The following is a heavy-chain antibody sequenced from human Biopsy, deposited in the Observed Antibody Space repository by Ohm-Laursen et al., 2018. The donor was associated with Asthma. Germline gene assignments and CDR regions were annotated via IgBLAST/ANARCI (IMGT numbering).Heavy chain of an antibody. Sequence: SLRLSCTASRFTYEMHWVRQAPGKGLEWVAVISYDGSSIYYADSVKGRFTISRDNSKNTLSLQMNSLTAEDTAVYYCAREGVAGTHIEDWGQGTLVNVSS. CDR3: AREGVAGTHIED. D-gene: IGHD6-19*01. V-gene: IGHV3-30-3*01. CDR2: ISYDGSSI. J-gene: IGHJ4*02. CDR1: RFTYE.